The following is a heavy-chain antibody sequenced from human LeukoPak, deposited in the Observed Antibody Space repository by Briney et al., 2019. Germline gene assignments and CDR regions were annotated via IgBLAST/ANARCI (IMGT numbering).Heavy chain of an antibody. V-gene: IGHV1-18*01. CDR1: GYTFTSYG. D-gene: IGHD2-8*01. CDR2: ISAYNGNT. CDR3: ARDHFGGIVPGHWFDP. Sequence: ASVKVSCKASGYTFTSYGISWVRQAPGQGLEWKGWISAYNGNTNYAQKLQGRVTMTTDTSTSTAYMELRSLRSDDTAVYYCARDHFGGIVPGHWFDPWGQGTLVTVSS. J-gene: IGHJ5*02.